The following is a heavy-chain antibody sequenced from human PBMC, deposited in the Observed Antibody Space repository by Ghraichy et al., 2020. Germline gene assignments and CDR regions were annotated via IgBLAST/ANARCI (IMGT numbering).Heavy chain of an antibody. J-gene: IGHJ4*02. Sequence: GGSLNISCAASGFTFSSYAMSWVRQAPGKGLEWVSAISGSGGSTYYADSVKGRFTISRDNSKNTLYLQINSLRAEDTAIYYCAKDRDSAIGGYDFYYFDYWGQGTLVTVSS. CDR3: AKDRDSAIGGYDFYYFDY. CDR1: GFTFSSYA. V-gene: IGHV3-23*01. D-gene: IGHD5-12*01. CDR2: ISGSGGST.